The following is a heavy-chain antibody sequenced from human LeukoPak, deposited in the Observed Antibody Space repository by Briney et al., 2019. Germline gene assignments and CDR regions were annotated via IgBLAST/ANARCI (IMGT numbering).Heavy chain of an antibody. V-gene: IGHV1-18*01. CDR3: ARDRWNFDDSIGSNRDFDS. CDR1: TSY. D-gene: IGHD3-22*01. Sequence: GVSVKVSCTATSYISWVRQAPGQGLEWMGWIGSYEGDTYYAQKFQGRVTVTTDTSTSTAYMELRSLTSDDTAVYYCARDRWNFDDSIGSNRDFDSRGQGTLVTVSS. J-gene: IGHJ5*01. CDR2: IGSYEGDT.